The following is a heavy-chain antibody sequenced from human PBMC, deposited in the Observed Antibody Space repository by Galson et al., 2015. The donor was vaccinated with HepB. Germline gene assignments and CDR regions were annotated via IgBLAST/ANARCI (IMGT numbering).Heavy chain of an antibody. J-gene: IGHJ4*02. Sequence: SVKVSCKASPSTFTKYYIHWVRQAPGQGLQWVGWINPNSGRTNYAPNLQDRVAMSRDTSINTVYMDLSSLRSDDSAIYFCARAVVPAAPSYSWGQGTLVTVSS. CDR2: INPNSGRT. CDR1: PSTFTKYY. CDR3: ARAVVPAAPSYS. D-gene: IGHD2-2*01. V-gene: IGHV1-2*02.